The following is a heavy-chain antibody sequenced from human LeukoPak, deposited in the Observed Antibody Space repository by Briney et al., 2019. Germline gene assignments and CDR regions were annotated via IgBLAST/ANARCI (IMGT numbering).Heavy chain of an antibody. CDR2: ISRSGGTT. J-gene: IGHJ6*02. V-gene: IGHV3-23*01. CDR3: ATLPVYGMDV. CDR1: GFTFSSYD. Sequence: GGSLRLSCAASGFTFSSYDMTWVRQTPGKGMEGVALISRSGGTTYYADSGKGRFTISRDNSKNPLYLQMNSLRTEDNALYYCATLPVYGMDVWGQGTTVTVSS.